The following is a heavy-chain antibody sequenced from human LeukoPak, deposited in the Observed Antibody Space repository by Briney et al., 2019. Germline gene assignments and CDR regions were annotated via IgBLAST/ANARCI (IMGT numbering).Heavy chain of an antibody. J-gene: IGHJ4*02. CDR2: IKQDGSEK. V-gene: IGHV3-7*04. D-gene: IGHD5-12*01. CDR3: ARDGTYTDYDPDFDI. CDR1: GFTFSNYG. Sequence: GRSLRLSCAASGFTFSNYGMHWVRQAPGKGLEWVANIKQDGSEKYYVDSVKGRFTISRDNAKNSLYLQMNSLRAEDTAVFYCARDGTYTDYDPDFDIWGQGTLVTVSS.